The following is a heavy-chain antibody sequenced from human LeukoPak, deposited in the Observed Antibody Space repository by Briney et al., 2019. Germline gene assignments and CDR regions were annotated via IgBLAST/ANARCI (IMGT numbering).Heavy chain of an antibody. Sequence: ASVKVSCKAFGYSLTDFYMHWVRQAPGQGLQWMGWINPKTGATNYAQEFQGRVTMTRDASINAAYMELTSLSSADTAVYYCARGWTDDTGYWGQGTLVTVSS. J-gene: IGHJ4*02. D-gene: IGHD1-1*01. CDR3: ARGWTDDTGY. CDR2: INPKTGAT. V-gene: IGHV1-2*02. CDR1: GYSLTDFY.